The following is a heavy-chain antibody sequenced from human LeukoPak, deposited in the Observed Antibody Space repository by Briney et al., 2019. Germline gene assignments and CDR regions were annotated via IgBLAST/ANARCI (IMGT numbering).Heavy chain of an antibody. CDR1: GFTFSTYS. V-gene: IGHV3-48*04. J-gene: IGHJ4*02. Sequence: PGGSLRLSCAASGFTFSTYSMNWVRQAPGKGLEWVSYISSSSGTIYYADSVKGRFTISRDNAKNSLYLQMNSLRAEDTAVYYCARSGVAVAHSLDYWGQGTLVTVSS. CDR2: ISSSSGTI. CDR3: ARSGVAVAHSLDY. D-gene: IGHD6-19*01.